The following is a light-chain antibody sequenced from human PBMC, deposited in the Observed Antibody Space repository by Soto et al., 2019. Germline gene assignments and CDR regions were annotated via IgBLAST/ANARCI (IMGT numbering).Light chain of an antibody. Sequence: QSVLTQPASVSGSPGQSITISCTGTSSDGGSYNFVSWYQQHPGKAPKLMIYEGTKRPSGVSHRFSGSKSSTTATLTISGLQAEDEADYYCGPYAASSTFHYVFGTGTKVTAL. V-gene: IGLV2-23*03. CDR1: SSDGGSYNF. CDR2: EGT. CDR3: GPYAASSTFHYV. J-gene: IGLJ1*01.